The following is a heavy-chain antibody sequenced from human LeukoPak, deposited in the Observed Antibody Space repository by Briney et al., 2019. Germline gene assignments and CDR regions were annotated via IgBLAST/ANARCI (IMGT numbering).Heavy chain of an antibody. CDR1: GYSFTSYW. J-gene: IGHJ5*02. CDR3: ARNPMVRGVITWFDP. V-gene: IGHV5-51*01. CDR2: IYPGDSDT. D-gene: IGHD3-10*01. Sequence: GESLKISCKGSGYSFTSYWIGWVRQMPGKGLEWTGIIYPGDSDTRYSPSFQGQVTISADKSISTAYLQWSSLKASDTAMYYCARNPMVRGVITWFDPWGQGTLATVSS.